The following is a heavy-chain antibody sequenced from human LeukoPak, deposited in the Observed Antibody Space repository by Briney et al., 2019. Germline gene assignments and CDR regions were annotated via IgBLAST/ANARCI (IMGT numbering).Heavy chain of an antibody. D-gene: IGHD3-10*01. CDR1: GGSISSSSYY. V-gene: IGHV4-61*05. J-gene: IGHJ5*02. CDR3: ARGVSLLWFGDVRWFDP. CDR2: IYYSGST. Sequence: SETLSLTCTVSGGSISSSSYYWGWIRQPPGKGLEWIGYIYYSGSTNYNPSLKSRVTISVDTSKNQFSLKLSSVTAADTAVYYCARGVSLLWFGDVRWFDPWGQGTLVTVSS.